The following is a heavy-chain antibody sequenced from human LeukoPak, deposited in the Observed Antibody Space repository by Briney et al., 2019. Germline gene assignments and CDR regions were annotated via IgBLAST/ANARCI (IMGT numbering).Heavy chain of an antibody. CDR2: INHSGST. CDR1: GGSFSGYY. V-gene: IGHV4-34*01. CDR3: ARGEDCSGGSCYWVY. Sequence: PSETLSLTCAVYGGSFSGYYWSWIRQPPGKGLEWIGEINHSGSTNYNPSLKSRVTISVDTSKNQFSLKLSSVTAADTAVYYCARGEDCSGGSCYWVYWGQGTLVTVSS. D-gene: IGHD2-15*01. J-gene: IGHJ4*02.